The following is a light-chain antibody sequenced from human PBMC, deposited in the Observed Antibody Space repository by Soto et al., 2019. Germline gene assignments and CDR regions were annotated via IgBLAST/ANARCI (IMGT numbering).Light chain of an antibody. V-gene: IGKV3-15*01. CDR3: QQYNNWPYT. Sequence: EIVMTQSPATLSVSPGERATLSCRASQSVSSNLAWYQHKPGQAPRLLIYGASTRATGIPARFSGSGSGTEFTLTISGLQSEDFAVYNCQQYNNWPYTFGQGTKLESK. J-gene: IGKJ2*01. CDR1: QSVSSN. CDR2: GAS.